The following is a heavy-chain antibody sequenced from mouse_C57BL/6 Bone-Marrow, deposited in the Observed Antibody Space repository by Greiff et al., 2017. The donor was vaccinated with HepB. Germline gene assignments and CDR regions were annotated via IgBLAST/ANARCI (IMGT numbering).Heavy chain of an antibody. D-gene: IGHD1-2*01. CDR2: INYDGSST. Sequence: EVMLVESEGGLVQPGSSMKLSCTAPGFTFSDYYMAWVRQVPEKGLEWVANINYDGSSTYYLDSLKSRFIISRDNAKNILYLQMSSLKSEDTATYYCARGPYGLMDYWGQGTSVTVSS. CDR1: GFTFSDYY. V-gene: IGHV5-16*01. J-gene: IGHJ4*01. CDR3: ARGPYGLMDY.